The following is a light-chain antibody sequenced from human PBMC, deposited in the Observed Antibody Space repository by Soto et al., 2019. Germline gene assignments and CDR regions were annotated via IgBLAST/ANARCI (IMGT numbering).Light chain of an antibody. CDR2: DVT. J-gene: IGLJ1*01. V-gene: IGLV2-14*01. CDR3: SSYTSTSTL. CDR1: SSDVGGYKY. Sequence: QSVLTQPASVSGSPGQSITISCTGTSSDVGGYKYVSWYQLHPGTAPKLVIYDVTNRPSGVSNRFSGSKSGNTASLTISGLQAEDEADYFCSSYTSTSTLFGTETKLTVL.